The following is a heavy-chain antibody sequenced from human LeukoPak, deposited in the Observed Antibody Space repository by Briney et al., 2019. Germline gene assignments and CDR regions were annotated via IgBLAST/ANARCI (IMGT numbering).Heavy chain of an antibody. V-gene: IGHV3-23*01. CDR2: ISNSGGNI. J-gene: IGHJ4*02. Sequence: PGGSLRLSCAASGFTFSTYAMSWVRQVPGKGLEWVSGISNSGGNIYYADSVKGRFTISRDNSRNTLSLQMNSLRAEDTAVYYCAKGGKWDVTPFDYWGQGTLVTVSS. D-gene: IGHD1-26*01. CDR3: AKGGKWDVTPFDY. CDR1: GFTFSTYA.